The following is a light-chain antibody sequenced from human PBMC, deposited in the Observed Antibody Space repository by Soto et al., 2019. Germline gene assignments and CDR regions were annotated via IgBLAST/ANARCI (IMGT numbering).Light chain of an antibody. CDR3: QQYKNWPRT. J-gene: IGKJ1*01. CDR2: EAS. Sequence: EIVLTQSPVTLSLSPGERATLSCRASETINNNLVWYQQKPGQPPRLLIHEASTRVTGIPARFSGSGSGTEFTLTISSLQSEDFAVYYCQQYKNWPRTFGQGTKVEI. CDR1: ETINNN. V-gene: IGKV3D-15*01.